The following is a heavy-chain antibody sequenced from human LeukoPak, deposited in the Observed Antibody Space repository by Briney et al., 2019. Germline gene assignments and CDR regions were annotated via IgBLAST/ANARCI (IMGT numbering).Heavy chain of an antibody. CDR3: AAASSSTSAGYFQD. V-gene: IGHV5-51*01. D-gene: IGHD2-2*01. Sequence: GESLKISCEGSGYIFTAYWIGWVRRMPGKGLEWMGAIYPGDSETTYSPSFQGQVTILVDKSIRTAYLQWSSLKASDSAIYYCAAASSSTSAGYFQDWGQGTLVTVSS. CDR1: GYIFTAYW. J-gene: IGHJ1*01. CDR2: IYPGDSET.